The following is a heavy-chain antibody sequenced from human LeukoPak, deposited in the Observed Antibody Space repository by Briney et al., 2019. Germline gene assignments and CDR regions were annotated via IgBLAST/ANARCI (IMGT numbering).Heavy chain of an antibody. CDR1: GFTFPNYV. CDR2: ISGRGGDT. Sequence: GGSLRLSCVASGFTFPNYVMSWVRQAPGKGLEWVSGISGRGGDTYYADSVKGRFTISRDNSKNTLYLQMNSLRAEDAAVYYCANEYSKGDVWGQGTMVTVSS. CDR3: ANEYSKGDV. V-gene: IGHV3-23*01. J-gene: IGHJ3*01. D-gene: IGHD4-11*01.